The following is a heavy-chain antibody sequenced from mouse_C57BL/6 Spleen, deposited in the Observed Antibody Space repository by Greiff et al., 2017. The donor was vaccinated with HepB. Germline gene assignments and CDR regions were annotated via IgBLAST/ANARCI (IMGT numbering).Heavy chain of an antibody. CDR2: INPSNGGT. D-gene: IGHD1-1*01. CDR3: ARSGYYGSSSLLDYAMDY. Sequence: QVQLQQPGTELVKPGASVKLSCKASGYTFTSYWMHWVKQRPGQGLEWIGNINPSNGGTNYNEKFKIKATLTVDKYSSTVYMQLSSLTSYDSAVYYCARSGYYGSSSLLDYAMDYWGQGTSVTVSS. V-gene: IGHV1-53*01. CDR1: GYTFTSYW. J-gene: IGHJ4*01.